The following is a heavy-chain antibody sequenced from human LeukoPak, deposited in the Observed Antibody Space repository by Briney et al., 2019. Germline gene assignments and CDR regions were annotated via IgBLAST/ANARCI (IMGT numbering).Heavy chain of an antibody. CDR1: GYTFTCYY. Sequence: SVKVSCKASGYTFTCYYMHWVRQAPGQGLEWMGWINPNSGGTNYAQKFQGRVTMTRDTSISTAYMELSRLRSDDTAVYYCARVYYYDSSGGIDYWGQGTLVTVSS. V-gene: IGHV1-2*02. CDR2: INPNSGGT. D-gene: IGHD3-22*01. CDR3: ARVYYYDSSGGIDY. J-gene: IGHJ4*02.